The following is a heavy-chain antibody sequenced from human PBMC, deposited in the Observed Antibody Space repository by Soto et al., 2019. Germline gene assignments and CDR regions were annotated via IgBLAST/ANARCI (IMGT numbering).Heavy chain of an antibody. V-gene: IGHV1-46*01. CDR1: GYTFTSYY. CDR3: ARDKRYCISTSCYAPYYYYYYGMDV. D-gene: IGHD2-2*01. J-gene: IGHJ6*02. Sequence: ASVKVSCKGSGYTFTSYYMHWVRQAPGQRLEWMGIINPSGGSTSYAQKFQGRVTMTRDTSTSTVYMELSSLRSEDTAVYYCARDKRYCISTSCYAPYYYYYYGMDVWGQGTTVTSP. CDR2: INPSGGST.